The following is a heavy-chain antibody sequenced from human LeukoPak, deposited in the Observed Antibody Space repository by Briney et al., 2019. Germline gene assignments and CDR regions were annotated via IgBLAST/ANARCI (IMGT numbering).Heavy chain of an antibody. CDR3: ARLPYDFWSGYYGYYYYMDV. V-gene: IGHV4-59*08. CDR1: GGSISSYY. CDR2: IYYSGST. J-gene: IGHJ6*03. D-gene: IGHD3-3*01. Sequence: PSETLSLTCTVSGGSISSYYWSWIRQPPGKGLEWIGYIYYSGSTNYNPSLKSRVTISVDTSKNQFSLKPSSVTAADTAVYYCARLPYDFWSGYYGYYYYMDVWGKGTTVTVSS.